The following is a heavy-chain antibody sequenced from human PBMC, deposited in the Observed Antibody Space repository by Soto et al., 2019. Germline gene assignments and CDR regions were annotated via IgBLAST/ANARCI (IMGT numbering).Heavy chain of an antibody. CDR1: GFTFSNYA. CDR3: ARDARWEQWLLNYYYGMDV. J-gene: IGHJ6*02. CDR2: IGVSGTGT. V-gene: IGHV3-23*01. D-gene: IGHD6-19*01. Sequence: PGGSLRLSCAASGFTFSNYAMHWVRQAPGKGLEWVSGIGVSGTGTYYADSVKGRFTISRDNAKNSLYLQMNSLRAEDTAVYYCARDARWEQWLLNYYYGMDVWGQGTTVTVSS.